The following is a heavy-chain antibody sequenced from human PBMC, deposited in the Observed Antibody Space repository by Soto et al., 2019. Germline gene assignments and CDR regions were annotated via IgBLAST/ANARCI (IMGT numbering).Heavy chain of an antibody. J-gene: IGHJ4*02. Sequence: GGSLRLSCAASGLTFSSYSMNWVRQAPGKGLEWVSSISSSSSYIYYADSVKGRFTISRDNAKNSLYLQMNSLRAEDTAVYYCARDPPPGYDHDYWGQGTLVTSPQ. CDR3: ARDPPPGYDHDY. D-gene: IGHD5-12*01. CDR2: ISSSSSYI. V-gene: IGHV3-21*01. CDR1: GLTFSSYS.